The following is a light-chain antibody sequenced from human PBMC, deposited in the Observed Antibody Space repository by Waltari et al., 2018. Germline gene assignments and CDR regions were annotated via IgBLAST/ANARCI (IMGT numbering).Light chain of an antibody. V-gene: IGKV3-20*01. CDR1: QTLNNNY. J-gene: IGKJ2*01. CDR3: QHYGSSPYL. CDR2: GTY. Sequence: DTVLTQSPGTLSLSTGESVSLSCRASQTLNNNYLAWYQQKPGQAPGLLIHGTYKRATGVPDRFSGSGSGTDFTLTISRLEAEDSAVYYCQHYGSSPYLFGRGTKLEIK.